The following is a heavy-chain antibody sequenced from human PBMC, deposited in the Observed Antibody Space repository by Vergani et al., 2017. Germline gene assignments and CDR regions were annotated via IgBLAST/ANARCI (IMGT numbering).Heavy chain of an antibody. V-gene: IGHV1-18*01. J-gene: IGHJ4*02. CDR2: ISAYNGNT. Sequence: QVQLVQSGAEVKKPGSSVKVSCKASGYTFTSYGISWVRQAPGQGLEWMGWISAYNGNTNYAQKLQGRVTMTTDTSTSTAYMELRSLRPDDTAVYYCARDSRPYYYDSSGYYPYWGQGTLVTVSS. CDR1: GYTFTSYG. CDR3: ARDSRPYYYDSSGYYPY. D-gene: IGHD3-22*01.